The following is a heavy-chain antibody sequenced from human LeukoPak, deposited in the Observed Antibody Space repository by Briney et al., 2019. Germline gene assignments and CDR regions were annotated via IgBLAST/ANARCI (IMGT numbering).Heavy chain of an antibody. CDR3: ARVGGYSGYDSRET. CDR2: IYYSGST. V-gene: IGHV4-61*10. CDR1: GDSISSGDYY. D-gene: IGHD5-12*01. J-gene: IGHJ5*02. Sequence: SETLSLTCTVSGDSISSGDYYWSWIRQPAGKGLEWIGYIYYSGSTNYNPSLKSRVTISVDTSKNQFSLKLSSVTAADTAVYYCARVGGYSGYDSRETWGQGTLVTVSS.